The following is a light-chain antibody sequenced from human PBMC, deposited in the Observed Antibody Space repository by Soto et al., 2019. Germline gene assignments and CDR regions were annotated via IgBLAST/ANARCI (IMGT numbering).Light chain of an antibody. CDR3: QQYGSSPRFT. Sequence: IGLTQSPGTLSLSPGERATLSCRAIQSVSSSYLAWYQQKPGQAPRLLIYGASSRATGIPDRFSGSGSGTDFTLTISRLEPEDFAVYYCQQYGSSPRFTFGPGTKVDIK. J-gene: IGKJ3*01. V-gene: IGKV3-20*01. CDR1: QSVSSSY. CDR2: GAS.